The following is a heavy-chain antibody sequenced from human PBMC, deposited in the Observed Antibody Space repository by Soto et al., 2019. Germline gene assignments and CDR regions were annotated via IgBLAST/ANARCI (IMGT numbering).Heavy chain of an antibody. CDR2: IIPILDIA. J-gene: IGHJ4*02. Sequence: QVRLVQSGAEVKKPGSSVKVSCKASGGTFSNYTITWVPQAPGQGLEWMGRIIPILDIANYAKKFQGRVTITADKSTSTAYMELSSLRSEDTAVYYCARDVGLGPVTVSTHVDYWGQGTLVIVSS. D-gene: IGHD4-17*01. CDR3: ARDVGLGPVTVSTHVDY. CDR1: GGTFSNYT. V-gene: IGHV1-69*08.